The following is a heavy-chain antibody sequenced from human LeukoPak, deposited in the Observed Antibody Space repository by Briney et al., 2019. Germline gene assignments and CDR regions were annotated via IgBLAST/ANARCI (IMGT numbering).Heavy chain of an antibody. Sequence: KASETLSLTCTVYGGSISSSSYYWGWIRQPPGKGLEWIGSIYYSGSTYYNPSLKSRVTISVDTSKNQFSLKLSSVTAADTAVYYCARRMWFGELYYFDYWGQGTLVTVSS. V-gene: IGHV4-39*01. CDR2: IYYSGST. CDR1: GGSISSSSYY. J-gene: IGHJ4*02. D-gene: IGHD3-10*01. CDR3: ARRMWFGELYYFDY.